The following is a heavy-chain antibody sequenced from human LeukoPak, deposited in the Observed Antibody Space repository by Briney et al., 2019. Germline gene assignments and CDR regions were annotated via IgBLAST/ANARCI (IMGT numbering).Heavy chain of an antibody. D-gene: IGHD1-26*01. Sequence: GGSLRLSCAASGFTFSSYEMNWVRQAPGKGLEWVSYISSSGSTKYYADSVKGRFTISRDNSKNTLYLQMNSLRAEDTAVYYCAKDSQWGKVGTKGGYFDYWGQGTLVTVSS. CDR1: GFTFSSYE. CDR2: ISSSGSTK. J-gene: IGHJ4*02. V-gene: IGHV3-48*03. CDR3: AKDSQWGKVGTKGGYFDY.